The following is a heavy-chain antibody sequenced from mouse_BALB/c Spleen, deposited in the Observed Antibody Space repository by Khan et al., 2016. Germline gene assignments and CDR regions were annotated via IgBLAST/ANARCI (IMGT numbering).Heavy chain of an antibody. CDR3: VRRAFGYYGAWLVY. J-gene: IGHJ3*01. V-gene: IGHV4-1*02. CDR2: INPDSSTI. CDR1: GFDFSRYW. Sequence: EVKLLESGGGLVQPGGSLKLSRAASGFDFSRYWMSWVRQAPGKGLEWIGEINPDSSTINYTPSRKDKFIISRDNANNTLYLQVSKVRSEDTALYYCVRRAFGYYGAWLVYWGQGTLVTGSA. D-gene: IGHD1-2*01.